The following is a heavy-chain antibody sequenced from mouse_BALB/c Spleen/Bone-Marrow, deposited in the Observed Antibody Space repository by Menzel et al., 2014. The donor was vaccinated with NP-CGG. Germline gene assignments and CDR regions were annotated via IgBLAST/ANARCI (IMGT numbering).Heavy chain of an antibody. D-gene: IGHD2-2*01. CDR3: ARRGYMDC. Sequence: QVQVQQPGSELVRPGASVKISCKGSGYTFTDYSIHWARQSHAKSLEGIGVISTYYGDANYNQKFKGKATMTVDKSSSTAYMELARLTSEDSGIYYCARRGYMDCWGQVAAVTVSS. J-gene: IGHJ4*01. V-gene: IGHV1-67*01. CDR1: GYTFTDYS. CDR2: ISTYYGDA.